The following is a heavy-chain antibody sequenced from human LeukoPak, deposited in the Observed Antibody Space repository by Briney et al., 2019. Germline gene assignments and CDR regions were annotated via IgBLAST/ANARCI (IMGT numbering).Heavy chain of an antibody. V-gene: IGHV3-23*01. CDR2: ISGSGGDT. D-gene: IGHD5-18*01. J-gene: IGHJ4*02. CDR1: GFTFSSYA. Sequence: GGSLRLSSAASGFTFSSYAMSWVRQAPGKGLEWVSLISGSGGDTYYADSVKGRLTISRDISKNTLYLQMNSLSAEDTAVYYCAKGDSGMVRRYYFDYWGQGTLVTVSS. CDR3: AKGDSGMVRRYYFDY.